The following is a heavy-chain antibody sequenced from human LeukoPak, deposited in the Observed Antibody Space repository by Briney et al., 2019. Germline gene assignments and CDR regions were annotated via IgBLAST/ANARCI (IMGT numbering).Heavy chain of an antibody. Sequence: ASVKVSCKASGYTFTGYYMHWVRQAPGQGLEWMGWINPNSGGTNYAQKFQGRVTMTTDTSTSTAYMEVRSLRSDDTAVYYCARVPSYYGSGSYPLDYWGQGTLVTVSS. CDR3: ARVPSYYGSGSYPLDY. CDR2: INPNSGGT. CDR1: GYTFTGYY. D-gene: IGHD3-10*01. V-gene: IGHV1-2*02. J-gene: IGHJ4*02.